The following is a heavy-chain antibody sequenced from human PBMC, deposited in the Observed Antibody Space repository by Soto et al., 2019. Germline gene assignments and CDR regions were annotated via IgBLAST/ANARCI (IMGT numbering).Heavy chain of an antibody. Sequence: QLTLKESGPTLVNPTQPLTLTCTFSGFSLRTTGVGVGWIRQPPEKALEGLALIYWNGDKRYSPWLKSTLTITKDTTKNPVVLTMTTRDPVDTATYYCAHHSLRKHYGMDVWGRGTTVTVS. J-gene: IGHJ6*02. CDR1: GFSLRTTGVG. D-gene: IGHD2-21*01. CDR3: AHHSLRKHYGMDV. CDR2: IYWNGDK. V-gene: IGHV2-5*01.